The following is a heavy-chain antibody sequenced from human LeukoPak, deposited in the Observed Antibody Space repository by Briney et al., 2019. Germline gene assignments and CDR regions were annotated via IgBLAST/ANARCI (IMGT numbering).Heavy chain of an antibody. D-gene: IGHD3-22*01. CDR2: IYYIGST. CDR1: GGSISSYY. J-gene: IGHJ4*02. V-gene: IGHV4-59*01. Sequence: SETLSLTCTVSGGSISSYYWSWIRQPPGKGLEWIGYIYYIGSTNYNPSLKSRVTISVDTSKNQFSLKLSSVTAADTAVYYCARGLGRSYYYDSSGYFDYWGQGTLVTVSS. CDR3: ARGLGRSYYYDSSGYFDY.